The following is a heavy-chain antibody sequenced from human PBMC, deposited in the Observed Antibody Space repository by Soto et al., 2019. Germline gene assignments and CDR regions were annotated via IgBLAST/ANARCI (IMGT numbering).Heavy chain of an antibody. V-gene: IGHV1-8*01. CDR1: GYTFTSYD. J-gene: IGHJ3*02. CDR3: ARMKYYDFWSGYPDAFDI. D-gene: IGHD3-3*01. Sequence: AXVKVSCKASGYTFTSYDINWVRQATGQGLEWMGWMNPNSGNTGYAQKFQGRVTMTRNTSISTAYMELSSLRSEDTAVYYCARMKYYDFWSGYPDAFDIWGQGTMVTVSS. CDR2: MNPNSGNT.